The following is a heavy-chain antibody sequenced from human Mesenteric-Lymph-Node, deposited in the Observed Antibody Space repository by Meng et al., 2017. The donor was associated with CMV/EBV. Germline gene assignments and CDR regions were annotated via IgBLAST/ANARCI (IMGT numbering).Heavy chain of an antibody. CDR1: GFTFSNAW. J-gene: IGHJ6*02. D-gene: IGHD1-26*01. CDR3: TTAVGATGSANYYYYYGMDV. Sequence: GESLKISCAASGFTFSNAWMSWVRQAPGKGLEWVGRIKSKTDGGTTDYAAPVKGRFTISRDDSKNTLYLQMNSLKTEDTAVYYCTTAVGATGSANYYYYYGMDVWGQGTTVTVSS. V-gene: IGHV3-15*01. CDR2: IKSKTDGGTT.